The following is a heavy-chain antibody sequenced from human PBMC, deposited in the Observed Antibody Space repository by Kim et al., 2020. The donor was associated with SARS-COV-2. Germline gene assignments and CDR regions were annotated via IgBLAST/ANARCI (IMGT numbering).Heavy chain of an antibody. CDR1: GDSFSNYF. CDR2: VYDSGNT. CDR3: VRDAGYYYGPRGYSVAAFDV. Sequence: SETLSLTCALSGDSFSNYFWTWIRQPPGRGLEWIGHVYDSGNTNYNPSLKSRVAISLDRSNNHYSLKLDSVTAADTAMYYCVRDAGYYYGPRGYSVAAFDVWGPGTMVTVS. J-gene: IGHJ3*01. D-gene: IGHD3-22*01. V-gene: IGHV4-59*01.